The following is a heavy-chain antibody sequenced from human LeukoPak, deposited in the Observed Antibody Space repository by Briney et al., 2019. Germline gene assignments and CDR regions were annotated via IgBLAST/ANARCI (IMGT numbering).Heavy chain of an antibody. D-gene: IGHD2-15*01. V-gene: IGHV4-34*01. CDR2: INHSGST. J-gene: IGHJ6*03. Sequence: SETLSLTCAVYGGSFSGYYWSWIRQPPGKGLEWIGEINHSGSTNYNPSLKSRVTISVDTSKNQFSLKQSSVTAADTAVYYCARGARNHLYCSGGSCYATYYYYYYMDVWGKGTTVTVSS. CDR3: ARGARNHLYCSGGSCYATYYYYYYMDV. CDR1: GGSFSGYY.